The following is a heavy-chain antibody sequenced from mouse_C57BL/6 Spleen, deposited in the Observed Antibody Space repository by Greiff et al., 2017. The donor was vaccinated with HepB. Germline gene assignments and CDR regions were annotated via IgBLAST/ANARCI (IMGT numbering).Heavy chain of an antibody. CDR2: ISSGGSYT. CDR1: GFTFSSYC. V-gene: IGHV5-6*01. Sequence: EVHLVESGGDLVKPGGSLKLSCAASGFTFSSYCMSWVRQTPDKRLEWVATISSGGSYTYYPDSVKGRFTISRDNAKNTLYLQMSSLKSEDTAMYYCARHGPYGYGAYYFDYWGQGTTLTVSS. CDR3: ARHGPYGYGAYYFDY. D-gene: IGHD2-2*01. J-gene: IGHJ2*01.